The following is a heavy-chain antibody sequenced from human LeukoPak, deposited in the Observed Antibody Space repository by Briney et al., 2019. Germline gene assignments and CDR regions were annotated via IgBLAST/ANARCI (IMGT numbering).Heavy chain of an antibody. CDR3: ARDDSGSSLLLDY. V-gene: IGHV1-69*13. D-gene: IGHD1-26*01. J-gene: IGHJ4*02. Sequence: EASVKVSCKASGGTFSSYAISWVRQAPGQGLEWMGGIIPIFGTANYAQKFQGRVTITADESTSTAYMELGSLRSEDTAVYYCARDDSGSSLLLDYWGQGTLVTVSS. CDR2: IIPIFGTA. CDR1: GGTFSSYA.